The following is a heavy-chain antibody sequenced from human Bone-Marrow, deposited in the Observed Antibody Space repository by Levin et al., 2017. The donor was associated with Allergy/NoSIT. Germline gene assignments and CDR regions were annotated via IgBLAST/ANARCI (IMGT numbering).Heavy chain of an antibody. Sequence: GESLKISCKASGYTFTSYAMHWVRQAPGQRLEWMGWINAGNGNTKYSQKFQGRVTITRDTSASTAYMELSSLRSEDTAVYYCARFPTTSKYSSWRGDYYMDVWGKGTTVTVSS. V-gene: IGHV1-3*01. CDR2: INAGNGNT. CDR1: GYTFTSYA. D-gene: IGHD6-6*01. CDR3: ARFPTTSKYSSWRGDYYMDV. J-gene: IGHJ6*03.